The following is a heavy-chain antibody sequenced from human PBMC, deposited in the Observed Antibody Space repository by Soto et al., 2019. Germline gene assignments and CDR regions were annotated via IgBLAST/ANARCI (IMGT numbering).Heavy chain of an antibody. Sequence: ASVKVSCKASGYTFTSYGISWVRQAPGQGLEWMGWIGAYNGNTNYAQKLQGRVTMTTDTSTSTAYMELRSLRSDDTAVYYCARFRLVDTAMVYYYYYGMDVWGQGTTVTVSS. CDR2: IGAYNGNT. V-gene: IGHV1-18*04. CDR3: ARFRLVDTAMVYYYYYGMDV. D-gene: IGHD5-18*01. J-gene: IGHJ6*02. CDR1: GYTFTSYG.